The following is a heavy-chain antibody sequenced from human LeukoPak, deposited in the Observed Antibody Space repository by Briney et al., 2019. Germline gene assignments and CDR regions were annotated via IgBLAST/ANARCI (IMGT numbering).Heavy chain of an antibody. D-gene: IGHD6-13*01. CDR3: ARDAAGFDY. CDR2: IWYDGSNK. V-gene: IGHV3-33*01. Sequence: QPGRSLRLSCAASGFTFSSYGMHWVRQAPGKGLEWVAVIWYDGSNKYYADSVKGRFNISRDNSKTTPYLQMNSLRAEDTAVYYWARDAAGFDYWGQGTLVTVSS. J-gene: IGHJ4*02. CDR1: GFTFSSYG.